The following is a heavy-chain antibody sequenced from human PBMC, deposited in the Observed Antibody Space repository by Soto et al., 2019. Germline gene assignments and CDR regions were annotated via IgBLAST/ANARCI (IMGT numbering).Heavy chain of an antibody. V-gene: IGHV4-30-4*01. CDR2: IYYSGST. CDR1: GGSISSGDYY. J-gene: IGHJ5*01. CDR3: ARNIVVVEAAPPNWFDS. D-gene: IGHD2-15*01. Sequence: SETLALTCTVPGGSISSGDYYWSWVRQPPGKGLEWIGYIYYSGSTYYNPSLKSRVTISVDTSRNQFSLKLSSVTAADTAVYYCARNIVVVEAAPPNWFDSWGQGTLVTVSS.